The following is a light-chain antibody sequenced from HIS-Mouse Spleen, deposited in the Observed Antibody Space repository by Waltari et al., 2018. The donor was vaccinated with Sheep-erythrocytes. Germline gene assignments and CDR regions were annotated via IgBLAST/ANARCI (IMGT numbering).Light chain of an antibody. J-gene: IGLJ2*01. CDR3: QSADSSGTRV. CDR1: ALPKQY. CDR2: KDS. V-gene: IGLV3-25*03. Sequence: SYELTQPPSVSVSPGQTARITCPGDALPKQYASWYQQKPDQAPVLVIYKDSERPSGIPERFSGSSSGTTVTLTISGVQAEDEADYYCQSADSSGTRVFGGGTKLTVL.